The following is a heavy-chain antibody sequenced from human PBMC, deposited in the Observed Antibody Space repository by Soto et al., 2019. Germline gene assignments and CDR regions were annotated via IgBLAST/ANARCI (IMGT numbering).Heavy chain of an antibody. D-gene: IGHD2-2*02. CDR2: ISYDGSDK. CDR1: GFTFNTYG. CDR3: XKSPNFYCSSPNCYKYYFDY. V-gene: IGHV3-30*03. Sequence: QAHLVESGGGVVQPGTSLRLSCAASGFTFNTYGMHWVRQAPGKGLEWVAVISYDGSDKFYADSVKGRFTISRDNSKNTLYLQMSSLRPEDTAIXXXXKSPNFYCSSPNCYKYYFDYWGQGTLVTVSS. J-gene: IGHJ4*02.